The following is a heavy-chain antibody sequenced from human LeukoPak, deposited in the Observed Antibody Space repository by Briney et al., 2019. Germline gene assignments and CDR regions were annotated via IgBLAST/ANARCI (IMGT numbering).Heavy chain of an antibody. J-gene: IGHJ4*02. V-gene: IGHV1-8*01. CDR1: GYTFTSYD. CDR2: MNPNSGNT. D-gene: IGHD1-1*01. Sequence: GASVKVSCKASGYTFTSYDINWGRQATGQGLEWMGWMNPNSGNTGYAQKFQGRVTMTRNTSISTAYMELSSLRSEDTAVYYCATTGIGRYYFDYWGQGTLVTVSS. CDR3: ATTGIGRYYFDY.